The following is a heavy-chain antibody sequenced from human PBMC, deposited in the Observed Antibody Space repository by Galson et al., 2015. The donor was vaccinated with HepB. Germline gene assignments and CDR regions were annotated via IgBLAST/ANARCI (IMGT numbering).Heavy chain of an antibody. CDR1: GGDFTTYS. CDR2: IKPLFRKV. V-gene: IGHV1-69*06. CDR3: GLSCNNGNCHALGGNFYYNIDV. Sequence: SVKVSCKASGGDFTTYSFSWVRLAPGQGLEWMGGIKPLFRKVDYIQKFQGGVSITADKSTNTAYMELSGLRSEDTAVYYCGLSCNNGNCHALGGNFYYNIDVWGQGTTVTVSS. D-gene: IGHD2-8*01. J-gene: IGHJ6*02.